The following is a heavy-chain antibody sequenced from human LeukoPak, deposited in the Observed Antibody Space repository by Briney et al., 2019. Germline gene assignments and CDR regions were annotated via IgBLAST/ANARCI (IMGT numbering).Heavy chain of an antibody. CDR3: AKEGIQLWLPDY. Sequence: GGSLRLSCAASGFTFSSYGMHWVRQAPGKGLEWVAVISYDGSNKYYADSVKGRFTISRDNSKNTLYLQMNSLRAEDTAVYYCAKEGIQLWLPDYWGQGTLVTVSS. CDR1: GFTFSSYG. J-gene: IGHJ4*02. V-gene: IGHV3-30*18. CDR2: ISYDGSNK. D-gene: IGHD5-18*01.